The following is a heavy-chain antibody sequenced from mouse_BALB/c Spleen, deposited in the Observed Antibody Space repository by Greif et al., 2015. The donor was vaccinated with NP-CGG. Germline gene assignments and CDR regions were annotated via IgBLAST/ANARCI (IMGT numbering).Heavy chain of an antibody. V-gene: IGHV1-80*01. CDR3: ARYDYDYYTMDY. CDR1: GYAFSSYW. CDR2: IYPGDGDT. D-gene: IGHD2-4*01. Sequence: QVRLQQSGAELVRPGSSVKISCKASGYAFSSYWMYWVKQRPGQGLEWIGQIYPGDGDTNYNGKFKGKATLTADKSSSTAYMQLSSLTSEDSAVYFCARYDYDYYTMDYWGQGTSVTVSS. J-gene: IGHJ4*01.